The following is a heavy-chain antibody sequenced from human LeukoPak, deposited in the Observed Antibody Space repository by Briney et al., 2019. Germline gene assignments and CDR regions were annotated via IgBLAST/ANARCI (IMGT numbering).Heavy chain of an antibody. CDR1: GCSFTSYW. CDR3: ARHYDILTGGPGSLDP. CDR2: IYPGDSDT. Sequence: GESLKISCKGSGCSFTSYWIGWVRQMPGKGLEWMGIIYPGDSDTRYSPSFQGQVTISADKSISTAYLQWSSLKASDTAMYYCARHYDILTGGPGSLDPWGQGTLVTVSS. V-gene: IGHV5-51*01. D-gene: IGHD3-9*01. J-gene: IGHJ5*02.